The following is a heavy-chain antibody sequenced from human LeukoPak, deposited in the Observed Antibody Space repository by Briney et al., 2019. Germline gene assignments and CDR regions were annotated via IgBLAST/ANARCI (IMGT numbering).Heavy chain of an antibody. Sequence: GRSLRLSCAASGFTFSSYGMHWVRQAPGKGLEWVAVIWYDGSNKYYADSVEGRFTISRDNSKNTLYLQMNSLRAEDTAVYYCAREGGSSSWYGSGPFDYWGQGTLVTVSS. CDR1: GFTFSSYG. CDR3: AREGGSSSWYGSGPFDY. J-gene: IGHJ4*02. V-gene: IGHV3-33*01. D-gene: IGHD6-13*01. CDR2: IWYDGSNK.